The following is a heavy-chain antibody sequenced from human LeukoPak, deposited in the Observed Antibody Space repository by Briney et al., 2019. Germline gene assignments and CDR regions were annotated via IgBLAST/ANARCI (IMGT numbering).Heavy chain of an antibody. J-gene: IGHJ6*04. V-gene: IGHV3-7*01. CDR2: IKQDGSEK. CDR1: GFTFSSYW. Sequence: PGGSLRLSCAASGFTFSSYWMSWVRQAPGKGLEWVANIKQDGSEKYYVDSVKGRFTISRDNAKNSLYLQMNSLRAEDTAVYYCARVAANNGRYFDWFEVWGKGTTVTISS. D-gene: IGHD3-9*01. CDR3: ARVAANNGRYFDWFEV.